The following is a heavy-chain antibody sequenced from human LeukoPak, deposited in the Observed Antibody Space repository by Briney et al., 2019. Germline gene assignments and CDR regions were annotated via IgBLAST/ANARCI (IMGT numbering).Heavy chain of an antibody. Sequence: SETLSLTCTVSGGSISSHYWSWIRQPPGKGLEWIGYIYYSGSTNYNPSLKSRVTISVDTSKNQFSLKLSSVTAADTAVYYCARDTVHSSGWYLWFDTWGQGTLVTVSS. V-gene: IGHV4-59*11. CDR1: GGSISSHY. CDR3: ARDTVHSSGWYLWFDT. J-gene: IGHJ5*02. CDR2: IYYSGST. D-gene: IGHD6-19*01.